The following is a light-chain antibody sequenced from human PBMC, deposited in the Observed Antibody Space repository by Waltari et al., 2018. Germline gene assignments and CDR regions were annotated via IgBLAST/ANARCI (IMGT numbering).Light chain of an antibody. CDR2: KSS. J-gene: IGKJ1*01. V-gene: IGKV1-5*03. Sequence: DIQMTQSHSTLSASVGDRVTLPCRTSQNINSWLAWYQQKPGKAPKLLIYKSSSLESGVPSRFSGSGSGTEFPLTITSLQPDDFATYFCQHYNNYSPWTFGQGTKVEVK. CDR3: QHYNNYSPWT. CDR1: QNINSW.